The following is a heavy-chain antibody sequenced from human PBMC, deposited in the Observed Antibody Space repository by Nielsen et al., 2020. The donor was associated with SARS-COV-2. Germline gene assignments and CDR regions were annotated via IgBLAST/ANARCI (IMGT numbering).Heavy chain of an antibody. V-gene: IGHV1-18*01. CDR1: GYTFTSYG. CDR3: ARRAGGWFDP. Sequence: ASMKVSCKASGYTFTSYGISWVRQAPGQGLEWMGWISGYNGDTNYAQKFQGRVTLTTDTSTSTAYMELSSLKFEDTAVYFCARRAGGWFDPWGQGTLVTVSS. J-gene: IGHJ5*02. CDR2: ISGYNGDT.